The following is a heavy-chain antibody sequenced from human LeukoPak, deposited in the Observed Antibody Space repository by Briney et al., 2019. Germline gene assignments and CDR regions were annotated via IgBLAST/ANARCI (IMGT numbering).Heavy chain of an antibody. Sequence: ASVKVSCKASGYTFTGYYMHWVRQAPGQGLEWMGWINPNSGGTNYAQMFQGRVTMTRDTSISTAYMELSRLRSDDTAVYYCARDSRRAVAGSGGYWGQGTLVTVSS. CDR1: GYTFTGYY. CDR2: INPNSGGT. V-gene: IGHV1-2*02. CDR3: ARDSRRAVAGSGGY. J-gene: IGHJ4*02. D-gene: IGHD6-19*01.